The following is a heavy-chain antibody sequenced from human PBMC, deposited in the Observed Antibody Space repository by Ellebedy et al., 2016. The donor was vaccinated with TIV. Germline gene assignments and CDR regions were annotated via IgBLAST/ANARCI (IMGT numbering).Heavy chain of an antibody. D-gene: IGHD4-17*01. J-gene: IGHJ4*02. V-gene: IGHV4-34*01. CDR2: INHSGSI. CDR1: GGSFSGYY. Sequence: SETLSLTXAVYGGSFSGYYWSWIRQPPGKGLEWIGEINHSGSINCNPSLKSRVTISVDTSKNQFSLRLSSVTAADTAVYYCARGGFTVPSKTLYFDYWGQGTPVTVSS. CDR3: ARGGFTVPSKTLYFDY.